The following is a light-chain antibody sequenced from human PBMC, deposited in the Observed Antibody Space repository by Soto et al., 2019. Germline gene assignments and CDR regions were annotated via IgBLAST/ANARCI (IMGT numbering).Light chain of an antibody. CDR2: GAS. CDR1: QSVSSN. Sequence: IVITQSPATLAVCPGQRGSLSCRSSQSVSSNLAWYQQKPGQAPRLLIYGASNRATGTPARFSGSGSDTDFTLTISSLHSEDFAVYYCQQYQTWPAIAVRQGTRLENK. CDR3: QQYQTWPAIA. V-gene: IGKV3-15*01. J-gene: IGKJ5*01.